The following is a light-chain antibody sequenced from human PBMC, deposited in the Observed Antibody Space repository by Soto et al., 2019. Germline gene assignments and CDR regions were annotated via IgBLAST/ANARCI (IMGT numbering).Light chain of an antibody. CDR3: QQYYRPWT. CDR1: QSVLHSSNNKNY. CDR2: WAS. Sequence: DIVMTQSPDSLAVSLGERATINCKSSQSVLHSSNNKNYLAWYQQKPGQLPKLLIYWASTRESGVPDRFSGSGSGTDFTLTISSLQAEDVAVYYCQQYYRPWTFGQGTKVEIK. V-gene: IGKV4-1*01. J-gene: IGKJ1*01.